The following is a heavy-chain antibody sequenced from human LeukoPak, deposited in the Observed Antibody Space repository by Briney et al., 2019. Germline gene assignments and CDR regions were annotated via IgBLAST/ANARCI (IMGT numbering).Heavy chain of an antibody. CDR1: GGSISGYH. J-gene: IGHJ4*02. D-gene: IGHD6-19*01. CDR3: AREGKLTGYFGGLGFNY. V-gene: IGHV4-59*01. Sequence: SSETLSLTCTVTGGSISGYHWNWIRQSPGKGLEWIANIYYTGIADYNPALKSRVTMSVDTSKNQFSLNLTSVTAADTAVYYCAREGKLTGYFGGLGFNYWGQGILVTVSS. CDR2: IYYTGIA.